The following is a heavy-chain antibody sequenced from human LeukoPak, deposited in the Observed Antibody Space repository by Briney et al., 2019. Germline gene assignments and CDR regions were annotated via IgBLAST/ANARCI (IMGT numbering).Heavy chain of an antibody. CDR1: GFTFSRNG. V-gene: IGHV3-30*02. CDR3: AISGSYLTY. CDR2: IRHDGSNK. D-gene: IGHD1-26*01. Sequence: PGGSLRLSCAASGFTFSRNGMTWVRQAPGKGLEWVAFIRHDGSNKYYADSVKGRFTISRDNAKNTLYLQMNSLRAEDTAVYYCAISGSYLTYWGQGTLVTVSS. J-gene: IGHJ4*02.